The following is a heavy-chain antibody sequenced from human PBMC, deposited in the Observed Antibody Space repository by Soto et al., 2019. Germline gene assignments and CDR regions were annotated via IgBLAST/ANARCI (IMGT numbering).Heavy chain of an antibody. Sequence: SETLSLTCTVSGGSINSYYWSWIRKSPGKGLEWIGYTYDNGSTNYNPSLKSRVSISVDTSKNQFSVKLSSVTAADTAVYYCARSGYSYVNHYFDYWGHGTLVTVSS. CDR1: GGSINSYY. D-gene: IGHD5-18*01. CDR2: TYDNGST. V-gene: IGHV4-59*01. J-gene: IGHJ4*01. CDR3: ARSGYSYVNHYFDY.